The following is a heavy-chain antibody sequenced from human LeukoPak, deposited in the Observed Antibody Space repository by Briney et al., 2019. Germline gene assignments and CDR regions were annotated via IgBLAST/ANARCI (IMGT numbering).Heavy chain of an antibody. Sequence: SETLSLTCTVSGGSISTYYWSWIRQPPGNGLEWIGYIYYSGSTNYNPSLKSRVTISVDTSKNQFSLKLSSVTAADTAVYYCARAYSSSRYYFEYWGQGTLVTVSS. CDR2: IYYSGST. CDR1: GGSISTYY. J-gene: IGHJ4*02. CDR3: ARAYSSSRYYFEY. D-gene: IGHD6-13*01. V-gene: IGHV4-59*01.